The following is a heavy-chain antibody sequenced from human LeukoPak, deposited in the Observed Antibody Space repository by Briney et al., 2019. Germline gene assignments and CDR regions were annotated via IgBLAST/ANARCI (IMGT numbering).Heavy chain of an antibody. J-gene: IGHJ4*02. V-gene: IGHV1-8*03. CDR3: AKDCTKYSGYDPGDY. Sequence: ASVKVSCKASGYTFTSYDINWVRQATGQGLEWMGWMNPNSGNTGYAQKFQGRVTITRNTSISTAYMELSSLRSEDTAVYYCAKDCTKYSGYDPGDYWGQGTLVTVSS. CDR1: GYTFTSYD. D-gene: IGHD5-12*01. CDR2: MNPNSGNT.